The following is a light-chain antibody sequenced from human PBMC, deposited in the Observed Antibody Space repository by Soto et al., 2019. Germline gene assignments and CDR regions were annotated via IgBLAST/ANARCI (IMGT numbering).Light chain of an antibody. J-gene: IGLJ1*01. CDR2: EDT. CDR3: QAWDSNTGV. Sequence: SYELSQPPSVSVSPGQTAIITCSGDRLGDKYACWYQQKPGQSPVLVIYEDTKRPSGIPERFSGSNSGNTATLTISGTQAMDEADYYCQAWDSNTGVFGTGTKVTVL. CDR1: RLGDKY. V-gene: IGLV3-1*01.